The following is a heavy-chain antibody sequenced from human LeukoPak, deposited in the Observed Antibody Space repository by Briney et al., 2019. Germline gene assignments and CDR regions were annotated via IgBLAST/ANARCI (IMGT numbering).Heavy chain of an antibody. V-gene: IGHV4-31*03. CDR2: IYYSGST. D-gene: IGHD1-20*01. J-gene: IGHJ4*02. Sequence: PSQTLSLTCTVSGGSISSGGYYWSWIRQHPGKGLEWIGYIYYSGSTYYNPSLKSRVTISVDTSKNQFSLKLSSVTAADTAVYYCAREVSLEQGQGAASGLDYWGQGTLVTVSS. CDR1: GGSISSGGYY. CDR3: AREVSLEQGQGAASGLDY.